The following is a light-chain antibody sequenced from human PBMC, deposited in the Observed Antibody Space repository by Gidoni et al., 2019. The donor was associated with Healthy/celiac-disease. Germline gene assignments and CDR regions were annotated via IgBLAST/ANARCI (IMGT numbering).Light chain of an antibody. CDR1: QGISSY. CDR2: AAS. J-gene: IGKJ1*01. V-gene: IGKV1-8*01. Sequence: AIRMTQSPSSFSASTGDRFTITSRASQGISSYLAWYQQKPGKAPKLLLYAASTLQSGVPSRFSGSGSRTDFTLTISCLQSEDFATYYCQQYYSYLRTFGQXTEVEIK. CDR3: QQYYSYLRT.